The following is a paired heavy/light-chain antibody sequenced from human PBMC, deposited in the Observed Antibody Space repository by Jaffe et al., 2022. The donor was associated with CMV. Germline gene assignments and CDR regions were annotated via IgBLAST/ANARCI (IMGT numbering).Heavy chain of an antibody. J-gene: IGHJ6*03. CDR1: GFPVTNTF. CDR3: VRDGGYCYDDNCHLYYMDV. V-gene: IGHV3-53*02. Sequence: EVQLVESGGGLIQPGGSLRLSCVASGFPVTNTFMSWVRQAPGKGLEWVSVIYYDGTTYYADSVKGRFTISRDNSKNTLYLQMNSLRVEDTAVYFCVRDGGYCYDDNCHLYYMDVWGKGTTVTVSS. CDR2: IYYDGTT. D-gene: IGHD2-15*01.
Light chain of an antibody. J-gene: IGKJ1*01. CDR2: GAS. Sequence: DIVLTQSPGTLSMSPGERATLSCRASQTISNNFLAWYQRKPGQAPRLLIYGASSRATGIPDRFSGSGSGTDFTLTISRLEPEDFAVYFCQQYGGSPRTFGQGTKVEIK. CDR1: QTISNNF. CDR3: QQYGGSPRT. V-gene: IGKV3-20*01.